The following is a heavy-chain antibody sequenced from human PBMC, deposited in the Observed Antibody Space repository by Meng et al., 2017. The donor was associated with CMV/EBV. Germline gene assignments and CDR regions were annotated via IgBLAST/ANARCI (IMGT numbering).Heavy chain of an antibody. CDR2: IYSGGST. CDR3: AGAGGYGGNSNYFDY. Sequence: GGSLRLSCAASGFTVSSNYMSWVRQAPGKGLEWVSVIYSGGSTYYADSVQGRFTISRDNSKNTLYLQMNSLRAEDTAVYYCAGAGGYGGNSNYFDYWGQGTLVTVSS. D-gene: IGHD4-23*01. V-gene: IGHV3-66*02. CDR1: GFTVSSNY. J-gene: IGHJ4*02.